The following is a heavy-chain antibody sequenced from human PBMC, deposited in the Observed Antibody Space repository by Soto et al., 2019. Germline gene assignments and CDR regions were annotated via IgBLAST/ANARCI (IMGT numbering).Heavy chain of an antibody. CDR2: IYYSGST. Sequence: ASETLSLTCTVSGGSISSYYWSWIRQPPGKGLEWIAYIYYSGSTDYNPSLNNRATISVDTSKNQISLTLSSVAAADTALYYCARHPPTAPFDYWSQGTLVTVSS. D-gene: IGHD1-1*01. CDR3: ARHPPTAPFDY. CDR1: GGSISSYY. V-gene: IGHV4-59*08. J-gene: IGHJ4*02.